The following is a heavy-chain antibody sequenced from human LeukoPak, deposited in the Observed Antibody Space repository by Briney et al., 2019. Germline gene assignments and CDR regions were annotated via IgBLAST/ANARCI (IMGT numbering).Heavy chain of an antibody. V-gene: IGHV5-51*01. Sequence: GESLKISCKISGYRLTNNLIGWVRQVPGKGLEWMGLIYPGYSDAKYSPSFQGQVTLSVDTSISTAYLQLGGLRASDTAIYYCVRFALSSSLDHWGQGTLVTVSS. D-gene: IGHD6-13*01. CDR1: GYRLTNNL. CDR2: IYPGYSDA. J-gene: IGHJ5*02. CDR3: VRFALSSSLDH.